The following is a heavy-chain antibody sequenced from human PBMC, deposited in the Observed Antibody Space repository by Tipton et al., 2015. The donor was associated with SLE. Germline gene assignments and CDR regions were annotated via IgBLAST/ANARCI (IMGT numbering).Heavy chain of an antibody. CDR1: GGSFSGYY. Sequence: TLSLTCAVYGGSFSGYYWNWIRQPPGKGLEWIGEINHSGSSNYNPSLKSRVTISVDTSKNQFSLKLTSVTAADTAVYYCARVNVGYSSSWYFDYWGQGTLVTVSS. D-gene: IGHD6-13*01. J-gene: IGHJ4*02. V-gene: IGHV4-34*01. CDR3: ARVNVGYSSSWYFDY. CDR2: INHSGSS.